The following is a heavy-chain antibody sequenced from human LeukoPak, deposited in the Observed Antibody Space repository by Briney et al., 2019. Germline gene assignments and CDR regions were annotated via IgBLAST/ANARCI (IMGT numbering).Heavy chain of an antibody. V-gene: IGHV5-51*01. Sequence: GESLKISCKASGYNFASYWIGWARQMPGKGLEWMGIIYPGDSETIYSPSFQGQVTISADKSISTAYLQWNSLKASDTAMYYCAKPSGSYRQGLRHFDYWGQGTLVTVSS. CDR2: IYPGDSET. CDR3: AKPSGSYRQGLRHFDY. J-gene: IGHJ4*02. CDR1: GYNFASYW. D-gene: IGHD1-26*01.